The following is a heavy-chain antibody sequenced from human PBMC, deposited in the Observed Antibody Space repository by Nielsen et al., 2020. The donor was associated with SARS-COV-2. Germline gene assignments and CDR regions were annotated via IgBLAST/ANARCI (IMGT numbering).Heavy chain of an antibody. Sequence: GGSLRPSCAASGFTFISSGMHWVRQAPGKGLEWGALISKDGSNKQYGDSVKGRFSISRDNSKKTVSLQMNGLRGEDTAIYYCLKHGNWNDLAYWGQGALVTVSS. CDR2: ISKDGSNK. CDR1: GFTFISSG. V-gene: IGHV3-30*18. J-gene: IGHJ4*02. D-gene: IGHD1-1*01. CDR3: LKHGNWNDLAY.